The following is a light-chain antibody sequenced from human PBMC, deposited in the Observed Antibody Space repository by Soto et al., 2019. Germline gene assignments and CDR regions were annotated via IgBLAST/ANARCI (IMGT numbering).Light chain of an antibody. V-gene: IGKV1-5*01. J-gene: IGKJ5*01. CDR2: DAS. CDR1: QTINTW. Sequence: DIQMTQSPSTLSASVGDRVTITCRASQTINTWLAWYQQEPGKAPKLLIYDASSLESGVPSRFSGSGSGIDFTLTISRLEPEDYAVYYCQQYTSTPITFGQGTRLEIK. CDR3: QQYTSTPIT.